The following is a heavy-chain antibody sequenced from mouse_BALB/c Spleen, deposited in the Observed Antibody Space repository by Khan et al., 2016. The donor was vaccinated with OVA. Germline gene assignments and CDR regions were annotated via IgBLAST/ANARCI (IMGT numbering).Heavy chain of an antibody. Sequence: VQLKQSGAELVKPGASVKLSCTASAFNFKDTYMHWVKQRPEQGLEWIGRIDPANGNTKYDPKFQGKATITADTSSNTAYLHLSSLTSEDIAVYYCARTTMILGFAYWGQGTLVTVSA. CDR2: IDPANGNT. J-gene: IGHJ3*01. CDR3: ARTTMILGFAY. CDR1: AFNFKDTY. V-gene: IGHV14-3*02. D-gene: IGHD2-4*01.